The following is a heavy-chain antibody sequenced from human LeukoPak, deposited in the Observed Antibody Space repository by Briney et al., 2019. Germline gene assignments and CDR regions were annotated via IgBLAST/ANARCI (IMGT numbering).Heavy chain of an antibody. Sequence: GGSLRLSCAASGFTFSSYAMHWVRQAPGKGLEYVSAISSNGGSTYYANSVKGRFTISRDNSKNTLYLQMGSLRAEDMAVYYCAREDVVAAGGLTDYWGPRNRFAVSS. D-gene: IGHD6-13*01. J-gene: IGHJ4*02. CDR3: AREDVVAAGGLTDY. CDR2: ISSNGGST. V-gene: IGHV3-64*01. CDR1: GFTFSSYA.